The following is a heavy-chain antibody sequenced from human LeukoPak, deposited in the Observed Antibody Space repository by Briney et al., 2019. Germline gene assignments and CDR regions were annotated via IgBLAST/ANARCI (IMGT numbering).Heavy chain of an antibody. V-gene: IGHV3-7*01. Sequence: GGSLRLSCAAAGFTFRSHWMSWIRQAPGKGLEWVANTNQDGSDKQYVDSVKGRFTISRDNAKNSLYLQMDGLRAEDTGLYYCARDHVVDGLVFDYWGQGALVTVSS. CDR1: GFTFRSHW. D-gene: IGHD2-15*01. CDR3: ARDHVVDGLVFDY. CDR2: TNQDGSDK. J-gene: IGHJ4*02.